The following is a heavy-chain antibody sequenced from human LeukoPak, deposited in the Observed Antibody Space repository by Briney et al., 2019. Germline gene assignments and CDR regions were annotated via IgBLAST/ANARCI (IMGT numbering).Heavy chain of an antibody. CDR3: AKDSTIFGVVFYFDY. D-gene: IGHD3-3*01. Sequence: GGSLRLSCAASGFTFSNYGIHWVRQAPGKGLEWVAFIRYDGSNKYYADSVKGRFTISGDNSKNTLYLQMNNLRTEDTAMYYCAKDSTIFGVVFYFDYWGQGTLVTVSS. CDR2: IRYDGSNK. J-gene: IGHJ4*02. V-gene: IGHV3-30*02. CDR1: GFTFSNYG.